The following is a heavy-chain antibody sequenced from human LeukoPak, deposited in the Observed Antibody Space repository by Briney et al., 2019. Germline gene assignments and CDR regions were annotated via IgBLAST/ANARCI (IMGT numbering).Heavy chain of an antibody. CDR1: GGSISSSSYY. V-gene: IGHV4-39*01. J-gene: IGHJ4*02. CDR3: ARLLNAVYASDY. CDR2: IYYSGRT. Sequence: SETLSLTCTVSGGSISSSSYYWGWIRQPPGKGLEWIGSIYYSGRTYYNPSLTSRVTISVDTSKNQFSLKLSSVTAADTAVYYCARLLNAVYASDYWGQGTLVTVSS. D-gene: IGHD2-8*01.